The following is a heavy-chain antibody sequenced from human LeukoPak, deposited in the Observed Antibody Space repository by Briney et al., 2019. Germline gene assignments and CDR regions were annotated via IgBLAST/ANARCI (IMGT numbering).Heavy chain of an antibody. V-gene: IGHV1-2*02. CDR3: ASLGSSRQQLATGELDY. J-gene: IGHJ4*02. D-gene: IGHD6-13*01. CDR2: INPNSGGT. CDR1: GYTFTGYY. Sequence: ASVKVSCKASGYTFTGYYMHWVRQAPGQGLEWMGWINPNSGGTNYAQKFQGRVTMTRDTSISTAYMELSRLRSDDTAVYYCASLGSSRQQLATGELDYWGRGTLVTVSS.